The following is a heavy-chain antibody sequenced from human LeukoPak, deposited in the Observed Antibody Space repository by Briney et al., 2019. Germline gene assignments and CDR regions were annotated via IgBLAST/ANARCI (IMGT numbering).Heavy chain of an antibody. V-gene: IGHV1-3*01. D-gene: IGHD4-17*01. CDR2: INAGNGNT. CDR3: ATDYGDYVLDY. CDR1: GYTFTSYA. Sequence: ASVRVSCKASGYTFTSYAMHWVRQAPGQRLEWMGWINAGNGNTKYSQKFQGRVTMTEGTSTDTAYMELSSLRSEDTAVYYCATDYGDYVLDYWGQGTLVTVSS. J-gene: IGHJ4*02.